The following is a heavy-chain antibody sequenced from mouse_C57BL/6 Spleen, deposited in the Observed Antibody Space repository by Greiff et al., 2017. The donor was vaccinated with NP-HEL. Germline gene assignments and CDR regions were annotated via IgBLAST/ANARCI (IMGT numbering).Heavy chain of an antibody. V-gene: IGHV1-55*01. J-gene: IGHJ4*01. CDR1: GYTFTSYW. CDR2: IYPGSGST. Sequence: QVQLKQPGAELVKPGASVKMSCKASGYTFTSYWITWVKQRPGQGLEWIGDIYPGSGSTNYNEKFKSKATLTVDTSSSTAYMQLSSLTSEDSAVYYCARWGKGNYAMDYWGQGTSVTVSS. CDR3: ARWGKGNYAMDY.